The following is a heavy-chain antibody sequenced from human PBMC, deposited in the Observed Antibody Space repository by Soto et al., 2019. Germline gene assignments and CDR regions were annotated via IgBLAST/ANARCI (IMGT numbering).Heavy chain of an antibody. CDR3: AIENWGPGGHYFDY. CDR2: IIPVFGTI. V-gene: IGHV1-69*01. Sequence: QVHVVQSGAEVKKPGSSVKVPCKAYGGTFNSFGIKWVRQAPGQGLGWVGGIIPVFGTINYAQKFRGRVTITADASTSTSYMELSSLRSDDTAVYYCAIENWGPGGHYFDYWGQGTLVTVSS. CDR1: GGTFNSFG. J-gene: IGHJ4*02. D-gene: IGHD7-27*01.